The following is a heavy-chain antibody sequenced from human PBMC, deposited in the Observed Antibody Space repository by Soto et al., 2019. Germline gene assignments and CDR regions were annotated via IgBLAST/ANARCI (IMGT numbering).Heavy chain of an antibody. J-gene: IGHJ4*02. V-gene: IGHV3-30-3*01. CDR3: ARGPATAYCSSTSCYTPFDY. D-gene: IGHD2-2*02. Sequence: GGSLRLSCAASGFTFSSYAMHWVRQAPGKGLEWVAVISYDGSNKYYADSVKGRFTISRDNSRNTLYLQMNSLRAEDTAVYYCARGPATAYCSSTSCYTPFDYWGQGTLVTVSS. CDR1: GFTFSSYA. CDR2: ISYDGSNK.